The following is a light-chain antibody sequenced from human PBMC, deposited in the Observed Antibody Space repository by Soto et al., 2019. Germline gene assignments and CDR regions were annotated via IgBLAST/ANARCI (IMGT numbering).Light chain of an antibody. V-gene: IGKV3-20*01. Sequence: VLTMSAGTVSLSPGERARLSCMASQSVSSSYLAWYQQKPGQAPRLLIYGASSRATGIPDSFSGSGSGTDFTLTISRLEPEDFAVYYCQQYGSSHGPFGQVTKVDVK. CDR3: QQYGSSHGP. CDR2: GAS. CDR1: QSVSSSY. J-gene: IGKJ1*01.